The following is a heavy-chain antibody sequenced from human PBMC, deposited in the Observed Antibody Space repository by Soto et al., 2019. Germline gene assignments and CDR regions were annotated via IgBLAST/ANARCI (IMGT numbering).Heavy chain of an antibody. CDR1: GGSISSSSYY. J-gene: IGHJ5*02. CDR2: IYYSGST. V-gene: IGHV4-39*01. D-gene: IGHD5-18*01. Sequence: PSETLSLTCTVSGGSISSSSYYWGWIRQPPGKGLEWIGSIYYSGSTYYNPSLKSRVTISVDTSKNQFSLKLSSVTAADTAVYYCARHRRDSYVVNWFDPWGQGTLVTVSS. CDR3: ARHRRDSYVVNWFDP.